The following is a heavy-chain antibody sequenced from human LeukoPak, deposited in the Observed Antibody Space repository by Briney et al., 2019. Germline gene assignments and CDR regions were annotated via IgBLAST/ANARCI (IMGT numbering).Heavy chain of an antibody. D-gene: IGHD6-13*01. Sequence: SQTLSLTCTVSGGSTSSGGYYWSWIRQHPGKGLEWIGYIYYSGSTYYNPSLKSRVTISVDTSKNQFSLKLSSVTAADTAVYYCARGRQLVPPHFDPWGQGTLVTVSS. J-gene: IGHJ5*02. CDR3: ARGRQLVPPHFDP. CDR1: GGSTSSGGYY. CDR2: IYYSGST. V-gene: IGHV4-31*03.